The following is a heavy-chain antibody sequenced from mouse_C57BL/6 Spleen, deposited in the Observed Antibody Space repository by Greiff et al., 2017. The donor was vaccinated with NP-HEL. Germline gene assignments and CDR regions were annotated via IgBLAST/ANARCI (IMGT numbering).Heavy chain of an antibody. CDR3: ASQAYYSNGAMDY. Sequence: EVQRVESGGGLVKPGGSLKLSCAASGFTFSSYTMSWVRQTPEKRLEWVATISGGGGNTYYPDSVKGRFTISRDNAKNTLYLQMSSLRSEDTALYYCASQAYYSNGAMDYWGQGTSVTVSS. CDR2: ISGGGGNT. D-gene: IGHD2-5*01. J-gene: IGHJ4*01. CDR1: GFTFSSYT. V-gene: IGHV5-9*01.